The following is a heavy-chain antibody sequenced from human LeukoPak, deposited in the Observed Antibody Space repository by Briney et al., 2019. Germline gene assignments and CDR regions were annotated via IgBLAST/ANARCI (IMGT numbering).Heavy chain of an antibody. CDR3: VTGFWYRFDY. V-gene: IGHV3-7*01. Sequence: GGSLRLSCITSGFNFRGYNMAWVRRAPGKGLEWLATTTRDGSGKGYVDSVRGRFTISRDNAKNSIYLQMNTLSAEDTAVYFCVTGFWYRFDYWGQGLLVTVSS. J-gene: IGHJ4*02. CDR1: GFNFRGYN. D-gene: IGHD3-3*01. CDR2: TTRDGSGK.